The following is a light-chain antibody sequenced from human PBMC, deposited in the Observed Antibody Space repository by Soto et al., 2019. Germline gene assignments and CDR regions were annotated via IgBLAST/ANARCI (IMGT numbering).Light chain of an antibody. CDR2: GAS. V-gene: IGKV3-15*01. CDR1: QSGASH. J-gene: IGKJ1*01. CDR3: QQYNKGPRT. Sequence: EIVMTQSPATLSVSPGERVTLACRASQSGASHVDWYQQKRGQAPRLLMNGASIRATGSPATFSGSGSGTEFTLTISSLQSEDFAVYCCQQYNKGPRTFGQGTKVDIK.